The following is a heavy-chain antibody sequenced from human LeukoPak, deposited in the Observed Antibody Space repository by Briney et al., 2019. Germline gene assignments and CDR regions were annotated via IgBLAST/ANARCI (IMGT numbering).Heavy chain of an antibody. CDR3: ARDPRRFGELPPGAFDV. V-gene: IGHV4-59*01. D-gene: IGHD3-10*01. CDR2: IYYSGST. Sequence: PSETLSLTCTISGGSIGSSYWSWIRQPPGKGLEWIGYIYYSGSTNYSPSLKSRVTISVDTSKNQFSLKLSSVTAADTAVYYCARDPRRFGELPPGAFDVWGQGTMVTVSS. CDR1: GGSIGSSY. J-gene: IGHJ3*01.